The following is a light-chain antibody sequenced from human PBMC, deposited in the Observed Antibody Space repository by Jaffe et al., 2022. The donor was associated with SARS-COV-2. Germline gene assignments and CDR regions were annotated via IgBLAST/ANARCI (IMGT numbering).Light chain of an antibody. CDR2: STN. Sequence: QTVVTQEPSFSVSPGGTVTLTCGLSSGSVSASNYPSWYQQTPGQPPRTLIYSTNIRSSGVPDRFSGSILGNKAALTITGAQADDESDYYCVLYVAGEIRVFGGGTKLTVL. CDR3: VLYVAGEIRV. V-gene: IGLV8-61*01. J-gene: IGLJ3*02. CDR1: SGSVSASNY.